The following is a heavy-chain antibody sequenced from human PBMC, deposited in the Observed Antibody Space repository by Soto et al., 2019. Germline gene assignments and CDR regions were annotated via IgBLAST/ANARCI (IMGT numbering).Heavy chain of an antibody. J-gene: IGHJ4*02. V-gene: IGHV3-30*18. CDR2: ISYDGSNK. D-gene: IGHD1-7*01. CDR3: AKGGGTYYFDY. CDR1: GFTFSSYG. Sequence: GGSLRLSCAASGFTFSSYGMHWVRQAPGKGLEWVAVISYDGSNKYYADSVKGRFTISRDNSKNTLYLQMNSLRAEDTAVYYCAKGGGTYYFDYWGQGTLVTVSS.